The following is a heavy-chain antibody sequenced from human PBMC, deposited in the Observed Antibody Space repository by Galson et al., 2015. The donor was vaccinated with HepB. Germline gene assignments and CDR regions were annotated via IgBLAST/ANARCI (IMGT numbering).Heavy chain of an antibody. CDR3: ARVRSLARYGPIDR. CDR2: ISSSSNYI. V-gene: IGHV3-21*01. J-gene: IGHJ5*02. D-gene: IGHD4-17*01. CDR1: GFTFSTYS. Sequence: SLRLSCAASGFTFSTYSMNWARQAPGKGLEWVSSISSSSNYIYYADSVKGRFTISRDNARNSLSLQMNSLRAEDTAVYYCARVRSLARYGPIDRWGQGTLVTVSS.